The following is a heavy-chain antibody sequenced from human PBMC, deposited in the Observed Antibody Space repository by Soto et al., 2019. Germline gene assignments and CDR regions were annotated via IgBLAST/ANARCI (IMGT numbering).Heavy chain of an antibody. V-gene: IGHV4-30-4*01. Sequence: SETLSLTCTVSGGSISSGDYYWSWIRQPPGKGLEWIGYIYYSGSTYYNPPLKSRVTISVDTSKNQFSLKLSSVTAADTAVYYCARENTAKGTGDYWGQGTLVTVSS. CDR3: ARENTAKGTGDY. J-gene: IGHJ4*02. CDR2: IYYSGST. D-gene: IGHD5-18*01. CDR1: GGSISSGDYY.